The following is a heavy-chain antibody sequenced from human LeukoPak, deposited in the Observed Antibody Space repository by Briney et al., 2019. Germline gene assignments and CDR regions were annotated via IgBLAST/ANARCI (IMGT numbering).Heavy chain of an antibody. CDR2: IYIDSNT. Sequence: GGSLRLSCAVSGFTLSTNHMSWVRQAPGKGLEWVSVIYIDSNTYYTDSVKGRFTISRDNSKNTVFLQMNSMRAEDTAVYYCARDREVVTAKAQMDVWGKGTTVTVSS. CDR1: GFTLSTNH. J-gene: IGHJ6*04. V-gene: IGHV3-53*01. CDR3: ARDREVVTAKAQMDV. D-gene: IGHD2-21*02.